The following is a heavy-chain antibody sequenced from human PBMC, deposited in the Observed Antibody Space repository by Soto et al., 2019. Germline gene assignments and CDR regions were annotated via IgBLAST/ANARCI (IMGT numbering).Heavy chain of an antibody. CDR1: GYTFTSYG. D-gene: IGHD4-17*01. CDR2: ITAYNANT. J-gene: IGHJ4*02. Sequence: QVQLVQSGAEVKKPGASVKVSCKASGYTFTSYGITWVRQAPGQGLEWMGWITAYNANTNYAQKLQGRVTMTTDTSPSTAYTELRSLRSDDTAVYYCARAATVVTHYCDYWGQGTLVTVSS. V-gene: IGHV1-18*01. CDR3: ARAATVVTHYCDY.